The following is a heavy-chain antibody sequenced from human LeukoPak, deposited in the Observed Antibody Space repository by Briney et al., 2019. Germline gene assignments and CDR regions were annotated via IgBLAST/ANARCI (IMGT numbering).Heavy chain of an antibody. Sequence: GSLRLSCAASGFTVSSNYMSWVRQAPGKGLEWIGYIYYSGSTNYNPSLKSRVTISVDTSKNQFSLKLSSVTAADTAVYYCARTRAYGGRPDYWGQGTLVTVSS. CDR2: IYYSGST. D-gene: IGHD4-23*01. V-gene: IGHV4-59*02. CDR3: ARTRAYGGRPDY. J-gene: IGHJ4*02. CDR1: GFTVSSNY.